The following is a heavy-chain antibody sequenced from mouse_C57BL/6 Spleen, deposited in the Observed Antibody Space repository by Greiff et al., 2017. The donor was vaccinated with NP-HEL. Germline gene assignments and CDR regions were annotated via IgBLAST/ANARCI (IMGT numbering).Heavy chain of an antibody. CDR2: IAPNSGGT. J-gene: IGHJ2*01. CDR3: ARKGSESFDY. CDR1: GYTFTSYW. Sequence: QVQLQQPGAELVKPGASVKLSCKASGYTFTSYWMHWVKQRPGRGLEWIGRIAPNSGGTKYNEKFKSKATLTVDKPSSTAYMQLSSLTSEDSAVYYCARKGSESFDYWGQGTTLTVSS. D-gene: IGHD6-2*01. V-gene: IGHV1-72*01.